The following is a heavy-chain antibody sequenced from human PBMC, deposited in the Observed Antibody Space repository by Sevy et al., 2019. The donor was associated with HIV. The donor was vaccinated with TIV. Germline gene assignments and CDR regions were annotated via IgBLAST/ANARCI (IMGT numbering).Heavy chain of an antibody. CDR3: ARALGDYYGSSDY. V-gene: IGHV3-53*01. D-gene: IGHD3-10*01. CDR1: GFTVSSNY. CDR2: IYSGGST. J-gene: IGHJ4*02. Sequence: GGSLRLSGAASGFTVSSNYMSWVRQAPGKGLEWVSVIYSGGSTYYADSLKGRFTISRDNSKNTLYLQMNSLRAEDTAVYYCARALGDYYGSSDYWGQGTLVTVSS.